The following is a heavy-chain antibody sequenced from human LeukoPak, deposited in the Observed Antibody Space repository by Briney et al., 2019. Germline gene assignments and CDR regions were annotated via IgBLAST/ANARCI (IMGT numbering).Heavy chain of an antibody. CDR1: GGSISSSSYY. CDR3: ARLPNWNKYYFDY. V-gene: IGHV4-39*01. D-gene: IGHD1/OR15-1a*01. Sequence: SETLSLTCAVYGGSISSSSYYWGWIRQPPGKGLEWIGSIYYSGSTYYNPSLKSRVTISVDTSKNQFSLKLSSVTAADTAVYYCARLPNWNKYYFDYWGQGTLVTVSS. J-gene: IGHJ4*02. CDR2: IYYSGST.